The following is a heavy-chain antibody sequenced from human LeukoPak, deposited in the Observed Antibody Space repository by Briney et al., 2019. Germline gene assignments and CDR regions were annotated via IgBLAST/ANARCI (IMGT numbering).Heavy chain of an antibody. CDR2: IIPIFGTA. CDR3: ASQPLWFGDAGLYGMDV. D-gene: IGHD3-10*01. Sequence: GASVKVSCKASGGTFSSYAISWVRQAPGQGLEWMGGIIPIFGTANYAQKFQGRVTITADESTSTAYMELSSLRSEDTAVYYCASQPLWFGDAGLYGMDVWGQGTTVTVSS. J-gene: IGHJ6*02. V-gene: IGHV1-69*13. CDR1: GGTFSSYA.